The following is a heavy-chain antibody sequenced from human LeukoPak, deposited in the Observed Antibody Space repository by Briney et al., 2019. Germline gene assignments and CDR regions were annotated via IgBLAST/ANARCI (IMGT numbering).Heavy chain of an antibody. Sequence: GGSLRLSCAASGFTVSSNYMSWVRQAPGKGLEWVSVIYSGGSTYYADSVKGRFTISRDNSKNTLYLQMNSLRAEDTAVYYCARDRSGDCYFDYWGQGTLVTVSS. J-gene: IGHJ4*02. V-gene: IGHV3-53*01. D-gene: IGHD2-21*02. CDR3: ARDRSGDCYFDY. CDR1: GFTVSSNY. CDR2: IYSGGST.